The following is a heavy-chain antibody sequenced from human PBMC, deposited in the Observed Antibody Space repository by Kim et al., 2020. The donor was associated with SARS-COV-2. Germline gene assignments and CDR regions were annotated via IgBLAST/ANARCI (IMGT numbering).Heavy chain of an antibody. Sequence: SETLSLTCTVSGGSISSYYWSWIRQPPGKGLEWIGYIYYSGSTNYNPSLKSRVTISVDTSKNQFSLKLSSVTAADTAVYYCARSGYSSSWYDTNNWFDPWGQGTLVTVSS. CDR1: GGSISSYY. V-gene: IGHV4-59*01. D-gene: IGHD6-13*01. CDR2: IYYSGST. CDR3: ARSGYSSSWYDTNNWFDP. J-gene: IGHJ5*02.